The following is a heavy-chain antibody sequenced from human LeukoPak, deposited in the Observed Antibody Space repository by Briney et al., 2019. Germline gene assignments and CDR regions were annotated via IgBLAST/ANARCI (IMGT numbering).Heavy chain of an antibody. CDR3: ATSSGSAVFPFDY. D-gene: IGHD6-25*01. Sequence: ASVKVSCKTSGYTFTSYYMQWVRQAPGQGLQWLGWINPNSGGTILPQQFRGRVTLTRDMSVSTAFLDLSGLTSDDTAVYYCATSSGSAVFPFDYWGQGTLVIVSS. J-gene: IGHJ4*02. V-gene: IGHV1-2*02. CDR2: INPNSGGT. CDR1: GYTFTSYY.